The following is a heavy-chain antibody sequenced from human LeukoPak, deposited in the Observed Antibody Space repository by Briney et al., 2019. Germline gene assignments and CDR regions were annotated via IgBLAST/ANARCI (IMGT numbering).Heavy chain of an antibody. CDR2: FDPEDGET. J-gene: IGHJ3*02. Sequence: VASVKVSCKASGGTFSSYAISWVRQAPGKGLEWMGGFDPEDGETIYAQKFQGRVTMTEDTSTDTAYMELSSLRSEDTAVYYCATEGRPRAFDIWGQGTMVTVSS. CDR3: ATEGRPRAFDI. CDR1: GGTFSSYA. V-gene: IGHV1-24*01. D-gene: IGHD2-15*01.